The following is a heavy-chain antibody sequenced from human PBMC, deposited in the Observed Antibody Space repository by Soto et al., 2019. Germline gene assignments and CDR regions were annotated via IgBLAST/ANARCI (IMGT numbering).Heavy chain of an antibody. D-gene: IGHD6-13*01. CDR2: SSISSSYI. CDR3: ARGGVLHHYYYYGMDD. Sequence: PGGSLRLSCAASGFTFSSYSMNWVRQAPGKGLEWVSSSSISSSYIYDADSVKGRFTISRDNAKNPLYLQMNSLRAEDTAVYYCARGGVLHHYYYYGMDDWGPGTTVTVSS. CDR1: GFTFSSYS. V-gene: IGHV3-21*01. J-gene: IGHJ6*02.